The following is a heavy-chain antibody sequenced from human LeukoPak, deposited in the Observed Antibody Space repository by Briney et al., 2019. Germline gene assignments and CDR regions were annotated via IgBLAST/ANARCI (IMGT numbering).Heavy chain of an antibody. CDR3: AGGGYSYGYAEYFQH. V-gene: IGHV4-39*07. CDR2: IYYSGST. J-gene: IGHJ1*01. Sequence: SGTLSLTCTVSGGSISSSSYYWGWIRQPPGKGLEWIGSIYYSGSTNYNPSLKSRVTISVDTSKNQFSLKLSSVTAADTAVYYCAGGGYSYGYAEYFQHWGQGTLVTVSS. D-gene: IGHD5-18*01. CDR1: GGSISSSSYY.